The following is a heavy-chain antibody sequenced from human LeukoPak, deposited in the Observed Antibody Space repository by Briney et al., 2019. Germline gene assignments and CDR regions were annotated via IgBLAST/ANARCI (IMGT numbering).Heavy chain of an antibody. Sequence: GASVKVSCKASGYTFTSYDINWVRQATGQGLEWMGWINTNTGNPTYAQGFTGRFVFSLDTSVSTAYLQISSLKAEDTAVYYCARAMGLGTSMIVVVRRFDPWGQGTLVTVSS. CDR2: INTNTGNP. J-gene: IGHJ5*02. CDR3: ARAMGLGTSMIVVVRRFDP. D-gene: IGHD3-22*01. V-gene: IGHV7-4-1*02. CDR1: GYTFTSYD.